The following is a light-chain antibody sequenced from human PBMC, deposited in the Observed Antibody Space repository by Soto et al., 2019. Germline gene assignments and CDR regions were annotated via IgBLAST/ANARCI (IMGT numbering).Light chain of an antibody. CDR3: QQYGSSPRT. Sequence: EIVSTQSPATLSLSPGERATLSCRASQSVDSYLAWYQQKPGQAPRLLIYDVSNRATGIPARFSGSGSGTDFTLTVSSLEPEDSAVYYCQQYGSSPRTFGQGTKVDIK. CDR2: DVS. V-gene: IGKV3-11*01. CDR1: QSVDSY. J-gene: IGKJ1*01.